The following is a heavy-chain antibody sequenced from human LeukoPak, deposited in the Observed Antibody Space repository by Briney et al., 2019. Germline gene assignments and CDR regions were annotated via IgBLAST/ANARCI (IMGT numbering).Heavy chain of an antibody. J-gene: IGHJ3*02. D-gene: IGHD4-17*01. Sequence: KPGGSLRLSCAASGFTFSDYYMSWIRQAPGKGLEWVSYISSSSSYTNYADSVKGRFTISRDNAKNSLYLQMNSLRAEDTAVYYCARGRYHDYGDYVVAFDIWGQGTMVTVCS. CDR1: GFTFSDYY. CDR2: ISSSSSYT. CDR3: ARGRYHDYGDYVVAFDI. V-gene: IGHV3-11*05.